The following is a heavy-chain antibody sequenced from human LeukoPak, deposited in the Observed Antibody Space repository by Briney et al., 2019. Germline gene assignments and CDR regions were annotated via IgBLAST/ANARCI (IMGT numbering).Heavy chain of an antibody. Sequence: PGGSLRLSCAASGFTFSSYGMHWVRQAPGKGLEWVAFIRYDGSNKYYADSVKGRFTISRDNSKNTLYLQMNSLRAEDTAVYYCAKGKGYFDWLGLNWFDPWGQGTLVTVSS. CDR3: AKGKGYFDWLGLNWFDP. D-gene: IGHD3-9*01. CDR2: IRYDGSNK. V-gene: IGHV3-30*02. J-gene: IGHJ5*02. CDR1: GFTFSSYG.